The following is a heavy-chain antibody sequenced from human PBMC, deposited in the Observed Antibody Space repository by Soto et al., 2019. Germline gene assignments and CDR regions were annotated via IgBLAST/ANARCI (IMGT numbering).Heavy chain of an antibody. Sequence: SVKVSCKASGGTFSSYAISWVRQAPGQGLEWMGGIIPIFGTANYAQKFQGRVTITADESTSTAYMELSSLRSEDTAVYYCARSSYSSSSEGGRWFDPWGQGTLVTVSS. CDR2: IIPIFGTA. CDR1: GGTFSSYA. D-gene: IGHD6-6*01. CDR3: ARSSYSSSSEGGRWFDP. V-gene: IGHV1-69*13. J-gene: IGHJ5*02.